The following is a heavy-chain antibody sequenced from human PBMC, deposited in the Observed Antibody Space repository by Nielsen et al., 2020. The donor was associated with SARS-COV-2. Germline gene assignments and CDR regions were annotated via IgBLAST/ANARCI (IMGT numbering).Heavy chain of an antibody. CDR3: AREHFVGGLGIAVVISTILDY. V-gene: IGHV1-46*01. J-gene: IGHJ4*02. CDR2: INPSGGST. Sequence: ASVKVSCKASGYTFTSYYMHWVRQAPGQGLEWMGIINPSGGSTSYAQKFQGRVTMTRDTSMSTVYMELSSLRSEDTAVYYCAREHFVGGLGIAVVISTILDYWGQGTLVTVSS. D-gene: IGHD3-22*01. CDR1: GYTFTSYY.